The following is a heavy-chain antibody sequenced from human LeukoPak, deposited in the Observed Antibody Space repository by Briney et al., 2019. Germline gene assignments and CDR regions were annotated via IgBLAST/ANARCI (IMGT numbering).Heavy chain of an antibody. D-gene: IGHD1-26*01. CDR3: ARENSGSYYQFDC. CDR1: GFTFGDYA. V-gene: IGHV3-21*01. J-gene: IGHJ4*02. Sequence: GGSLRLSCTASGFTFGDYAMSWVRQAPGKGLEWVSSISSSTSYIYYADSVKGRFTISRDNAKNSLYLQMNSLRPEDTAVYYCARENSGSYYQFDCWGQGTLVTVSS. CDR2: ISSSTSYI.